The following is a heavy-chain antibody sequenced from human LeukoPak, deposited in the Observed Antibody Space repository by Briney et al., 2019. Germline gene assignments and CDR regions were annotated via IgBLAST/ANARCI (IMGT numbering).Heavy chain of an antibody. CDR3: AREGDQWGLAPDYYFDY. CDR1: GFTVSSNY. D-gene: IGHD3-16*01. Sequence: GGSLRLACAASGFTVSSNYMSWFRQAPGKGLEWVSVIYSGGSTYYADSVKGRFTISRDNSKNTLYLQMNSLRGEDTAVYYCAREGDQWGLAPDYYFDYWGQGTLVTVSS. CDR2: IYSGGST. V-gene: IGHV3-66*02. J-gene: IGHJ4*02.